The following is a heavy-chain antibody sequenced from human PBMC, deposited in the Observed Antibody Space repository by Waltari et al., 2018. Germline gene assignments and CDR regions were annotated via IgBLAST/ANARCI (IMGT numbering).Heavy chain of an antibody. V-gene: IGHV1-46*01. CDR2: SNPSGGST. CDR3: ARDTIAAAGRYYFDY. J-gene: IGHJ4*02. Sequence: QVQLVQSGSEVKKPGASVKVSCKASGYTFTSYCMHWVRQAPGQGLEWMGISNPSGGSTSHEKKFQGRVNMTRDTSTRTVYMEMSSVRSEDTAVYYCARDTIAAAGRYYFDYWGQGTLVTVSS. D-gene: IGHD6-13*01. CDR1: GYTFTSYC.